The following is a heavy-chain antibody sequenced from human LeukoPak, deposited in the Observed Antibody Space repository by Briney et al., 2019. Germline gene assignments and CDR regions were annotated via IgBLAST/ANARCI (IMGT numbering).Heavy chain of an antibody. D-gene: IGHD3-10*01. CDR2: INPNRGGT. CDR3: ARGPLLWFGESEPDFDY. V-gene: IGHV1-2*02. J-gene: IGHJ4*02. Sequence: ASVKVSCKASGYTFTGYYMHWVRQAPGQGLEWMGWINPNRGGTNYAQKFQGRVTMTRDTSISTAYMELSRLRSDDTAVYYCARGPLLWFGESEPDFDYWGQGTLVTVSS. CDR1: GYTFTGYY.